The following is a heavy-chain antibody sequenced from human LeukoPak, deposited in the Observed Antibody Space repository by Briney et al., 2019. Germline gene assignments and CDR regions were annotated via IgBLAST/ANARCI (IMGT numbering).Heavy chain of an antibody. V-gene: IGHV3-30*04. D-gene: IGHD5-18*01. J-gene: IGHJ4*02. CDR3: ARADAGYSYGLDY. Sequence: GGSLRLSCAASGFTFSSYAMHWLRQAPGKGLEWVAVISYDGSNKYYADSVKGRFTISRDNSKNTLYLQMNSLRAEDTAVYYCARADAGYSYGLDYWGQGTLVTVSS. CDR1: GFTFSSYA. CDR2: ISYDGSNK.